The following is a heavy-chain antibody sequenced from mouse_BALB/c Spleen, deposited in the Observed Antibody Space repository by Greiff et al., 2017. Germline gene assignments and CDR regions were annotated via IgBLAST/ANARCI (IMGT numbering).Heavy chain of an antibody. Sequence: EVQLVESGGGLVQPGGSLKLSCAASGFTFSSYGMSWVRQTPDKRLELVATINSNGGSTYYPDSVKGRFTISRDNAKNTLYLQMSSLKSEDTAMYYCARGVPLDYWGQGTTLTVSS. CDR3: ARGVPLDY. CDR1: GFTFSSYG. D-gene: IGHD5-1*01. CDR2: INSNGGST. J-gene: IGHJ2*01. V-gene: IGHV5-6-3*01.